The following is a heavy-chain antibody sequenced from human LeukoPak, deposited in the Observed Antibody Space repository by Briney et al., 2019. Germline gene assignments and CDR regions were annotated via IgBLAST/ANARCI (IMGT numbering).Heavy chain of an antibody. CDR3: ARGPIMITFGGVIAHSSYFDY. Sequence: SETLSLTCAVYGGSFSGYYWSWIRQPPGKGLEWIGEINHSGSTNYNPSLKSRVTISADTSKNQFSLKLSSVTAADTAVYYCARGPIMITFGGVIAHSSYFDYWGQGTLVTVSS. CDR1: GGSFSGYY. D-gene: IGHD3-16*02. CDR2: INHSGST. V-gene: IGHV4-34*01. J-gene: IGHJ4*02.